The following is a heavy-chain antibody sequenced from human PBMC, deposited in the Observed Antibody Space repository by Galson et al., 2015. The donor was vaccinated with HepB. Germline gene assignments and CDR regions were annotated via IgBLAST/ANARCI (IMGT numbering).Heavy chain of an antibody. D-gene: IGHD4-17*01. CDR1: GFTFSSYA. V-gene: IGHV3-23*01. J-gene: IGHJ3*02. CDR2: ISGSGDST. Sequence: SLRLSGAASGFTFSSYAMSWGRQAPGKGLEWVSAISGSGDSTYFADSVEGRFTVSRDNSKNTLYLQMNSLRAEDTAVYYCAKERGDYGDYIILDAFDIWGQGTMVTVSS. CDR3: AKERGDYGDYIILDAFDI.